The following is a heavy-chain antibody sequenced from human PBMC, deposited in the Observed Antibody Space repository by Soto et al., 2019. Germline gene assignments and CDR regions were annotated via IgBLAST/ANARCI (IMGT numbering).Heavy chain of an antibody. CDR2: INHSGST. CDR1: GGSFSGYY. CDR3: AKSPIMDV. J-gene: IGHJ6*02. V-gene: IGHV4-34*01. Sequence: PSETLSLTCAVYGGSFSGYYWSWIRQPPGKGLEWIGEINHSGSTNYNPSLKSRVAISVDTSKNQFSLKLSSVTAADTAVYYCAKSPIMDVWGQGTTVTVSS.